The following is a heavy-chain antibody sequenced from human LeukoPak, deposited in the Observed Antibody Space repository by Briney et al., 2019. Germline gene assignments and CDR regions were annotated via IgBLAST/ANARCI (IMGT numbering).Heavy chain of an antibody. CDR1: GFTFSSYS. CDR3: ARVSHIPGYSSGWPFLPERGYYYYGMDV. D-gene: IGHD6-19*01. CDR2: ISSSSSYI. Sequence: PGGSLRLSCAASGFTFSSYSMNWVRQAPGKGLEWVSSISSSSSYIYYADSVKGRFTISRDNAKNSLYLQMNSLRAEDTAVYYCARVSHIPGYSSGWPFLPERGYYYYGMDVWGQGTTVTVSS. V-gene: IGHV3-21*01. J-gene: IGHJ6*02.